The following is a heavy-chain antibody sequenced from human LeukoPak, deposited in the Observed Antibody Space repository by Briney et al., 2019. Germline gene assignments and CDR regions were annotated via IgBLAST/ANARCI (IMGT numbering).Heavy chain of an antibody. CDR2: ISAYNGNT. CDR3: ARDGSVLVPAASGYFQH. D-gene: IGHD2-2*01. Sequence: GASVKVSSKASGGTFSSYALRWVRQAPGQGLEWMGWISAYNGNTNYAQKLQGRVTMTTDTSTSTAYMELRSLRSDDTAVYYCARDGSVLVPAASGYFQHWGQGTLVTVSS. CDR1: GGTFSSYA. V-gene: IGHV1-18*01. J-gene: IGHJ1*01.